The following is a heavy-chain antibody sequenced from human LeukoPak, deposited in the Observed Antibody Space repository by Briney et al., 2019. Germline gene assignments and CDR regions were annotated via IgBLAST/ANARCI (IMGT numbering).Heavy chain of an antibody. Sequence: SQTLSLTCAISGDSVSSNSAAWNWIGQSPSRGLEWLGRTLYRSKWNTDYAVSVKSRIIINADTSKNQFSLQLNSVTPEDTAVYYCARDHAKSGWDNWGQGTVVTVSS. V-gene: IGHV6-1*01. CDR3: ARDHAKSGWDN. CDR2: TLYRSKWNT. J-gene: IGHJ4*02. D-gene: IGHD6-19*01. CDR1: GDSVSSNSAA.